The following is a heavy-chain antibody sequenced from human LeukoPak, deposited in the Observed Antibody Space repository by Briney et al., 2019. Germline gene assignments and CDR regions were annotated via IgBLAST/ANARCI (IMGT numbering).Heavy chain of an antibody. D-gene: IGHD2/OR15-2a*01. CDR3: ARDLFLPNWFDP. Sequence: ASVTVSCTASGYTFTSYAMHWVRQAPGQRLEWMGWINAGNGNTKYSQKFQGRVTITRDTSASTAYMELSSLRSEDTAVYYCARDLFLPNWFDPWGQGTLVTVSS. V-gene: IGHV1-3*01. J-gene: IGHJ5*02. CDR1: GYTFTSYA. CDR2: INAGNGNT.